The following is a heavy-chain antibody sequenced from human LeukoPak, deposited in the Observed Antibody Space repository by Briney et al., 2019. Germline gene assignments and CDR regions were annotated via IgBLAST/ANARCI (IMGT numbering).Heavy chain of an antibody. D-gene: IGHD2-15*01. Sequence: PGGSLRLSCAASGFTFSSYWMSWVRQAPGKGLEWVANIKQDGSEKYYVDSVKGRFTISRDNAKNSLYLQMNSLRAEDTAVYYCANQPYCSGGSCYSEHDYWGQGPLVTVSS. CDR3: ANQPYCSGGSCYSEHDY. CDR1: GFTFSSYW. J-gene: IGHJ4*02. V-gene: IGHV3-7*01. CDR2: IKQDGSEK.